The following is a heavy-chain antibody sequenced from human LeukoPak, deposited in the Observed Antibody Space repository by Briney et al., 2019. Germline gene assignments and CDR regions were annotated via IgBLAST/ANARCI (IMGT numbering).Heavy chain of an antibody. CDR1: GFSISNSA. D-gene: IGHD5-12*01. J-gene: IGHJ4*02. V-gene: IGHV3-23*01. Sequence: GGSLRLSCAASGFSISNSAMSWVRQAPGKGLEWVSLIVASSGSAFYADSVKGRFTISRDSSKNTLYLQMNSLRAEDMAVYYCAKGAYDYIEMGYFDYWGQGTLVTVSS. CDR3: AKGAYDYIEMGYFDY. CDR2: IVASSGSA.